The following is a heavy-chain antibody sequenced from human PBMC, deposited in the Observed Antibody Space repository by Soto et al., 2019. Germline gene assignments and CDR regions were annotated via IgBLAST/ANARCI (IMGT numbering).Heavy chain of an antibody. V-gene: IGHV1-3*01. CDR1: GYTFTSYA. D-gene: IGHD2-15*01. J-gene: IGHJ6*02. Sequence: ASVKVSCKASGYTFTSYAMHWVRQAPGQRLEWMGWINAGNGNTKYSQKFQGRVTITRDTSAGTAYMELSSLRSEDTAVYYCARVAATIYYYGMDVWGQGTTVTVSS. CDR3: ARVAATIYYYGMDV. CDR2: INAGNGNT.